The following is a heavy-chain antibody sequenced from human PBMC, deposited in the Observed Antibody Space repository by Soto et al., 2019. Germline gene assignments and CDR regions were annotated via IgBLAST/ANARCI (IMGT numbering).Heavy chain of an antibody. J-gene: IGHJ4*02. D-gene: IGHD2-15*01. CDR3: ARAYCTGGTCSGFDN. CDR1: GFTFTTYG. V-gene: IGHV3-23*01. Sequence: GSLRLSCATSGFTFTTYGMTWVRRAPGKGLEWVSSTSGSGDRTYNADSVKGRFTISRDTSTNTLYLQMNSLRAEDTAVYYCARAYCTGGTCSGFDNWGQGTLVTVSS. CDR2: TSGSGDRT.